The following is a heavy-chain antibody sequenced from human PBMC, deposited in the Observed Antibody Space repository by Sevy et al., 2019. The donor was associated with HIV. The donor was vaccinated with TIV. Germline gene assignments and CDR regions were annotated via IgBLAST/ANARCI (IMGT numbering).Heavy chain of an antibody. D-gene: IGHD3-9*01. CDR2: ISGSGGST. Sequence: GGSLRLSCAASGFTFSSYAMSWVRQAPGKGLEWVSAISGSGGSTYYADTVKGRFTKPRVNSKNTLYLQMNSLRAEDTAVYYCAKNVDYDILTGYYFRYGMDVWGQGTTVTVSS. V-gene: IGHV3-23*01. CDR1: GFTFSSYA. CDR3: AKNVDYDILTGYYFRYGMDV. J-gene: IGHJ6*02.